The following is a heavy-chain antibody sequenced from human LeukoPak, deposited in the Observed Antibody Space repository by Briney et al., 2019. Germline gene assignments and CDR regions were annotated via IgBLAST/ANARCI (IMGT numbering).Heavy chain of an antibody. CDR3: ARVVGKVFKDINGYYFDY. CDR1: GFTFSSYS. Sequence: GGSLRLSCAASGFTFSSYSMNWVRQAPGKGLEWVSSISTTSTYIYYADSVKGRFAISRDNAKDSLYLLMHSLRAEDSAAYYCARVVGKVFKDINGYYFDYWGQGILVTVSP. D-gene: IGHD2-15*01. V-gene: IGHV3-21*01. J-gene: IGHJ4*02. CDR2: ISTTSTYI.